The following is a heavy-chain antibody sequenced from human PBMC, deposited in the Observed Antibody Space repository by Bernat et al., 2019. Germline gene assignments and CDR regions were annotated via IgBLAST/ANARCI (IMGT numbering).Heavy chain of an antibody. V-gene: IGHV4-34*01. Sequence: QVQLQQCGAGLLKPSETLSLTCAVYGGSFSGYYWSWIRQPPGKGLEWIGEINHSGSTNYNPSLKSRVTISVDTSKNQFSLKLSSVTAADTAVYYCARGQYGYGDYGRGGTTLDYWGQGTLVTVSS. J-gene: IGHJ4*02. D-gene: IGHD4-17*01. CDR2: INHSGST. CDR1: GGSFSGYY. CDR3: ARGQYGYGDYGRGGTTLDY.